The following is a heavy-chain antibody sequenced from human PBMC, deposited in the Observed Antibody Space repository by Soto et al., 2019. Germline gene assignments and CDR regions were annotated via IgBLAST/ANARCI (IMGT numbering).Heavy chain of an antibody. CDR1: GFIFSDYY. CDR3: VREGEALAGQYYFDY. J-gene: IGHJ4*02. CDR2: ISSSSSFT. D-gene: IGHD3-16*01. V-gene: IGHV3-11*06. Sequence: QVQLVESGGGLVKPGGSLRLSCTASGFIFSDYYMSWVRQAPGKGLEWVSYISSSSSFTNYADSVKGRFTISRDNAKNSLYLQMNSLRVEDTAVYYCVREGEALAGQYYFDYWGQGTLVTVPS.